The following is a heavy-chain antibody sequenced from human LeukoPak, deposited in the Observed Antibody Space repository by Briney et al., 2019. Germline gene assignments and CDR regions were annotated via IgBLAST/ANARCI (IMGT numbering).Heavy chain of an antibody. D-gene: IGHD1-26*01. CDR3: ARGAYGDSGSYGFDY. V-gene: IGHV4-34*01. CDR1: GGSFSGYF. J-gene: IGHJ4*02. Sequence: SETLSLTCAVYGGSFSGYFWSWIRQPPGKGLEWIWEIIHSGSTNYNPSPKSRVTISVDTSKNQFSLKLSSVTAADTAVYYCARGAYGDSGSYGFDYWGQGTLVTVSS. CDR2: IIHSGST.